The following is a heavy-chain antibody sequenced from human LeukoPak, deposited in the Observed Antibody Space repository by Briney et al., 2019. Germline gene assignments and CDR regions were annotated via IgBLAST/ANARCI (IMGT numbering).Heavy chain of an antibody. D-gene: IGHD2-2*01. CDR1: GFTFSSYA. J-gene: IGHJ4*02. CDR3: ARDLQLTGAADY. Sequence: PGGSLRPSCAASGFTFSSYAMSWVRQAPGKGLEWVSGISDSGGSTYYADSVKGRFTISRDNSKNTLYLQMNSLRADDTAVYYCARDLQLTGAADYWGQGTLVTVSS. CDR2: ISDSGGST. V-gene: IGHV3-23*01.